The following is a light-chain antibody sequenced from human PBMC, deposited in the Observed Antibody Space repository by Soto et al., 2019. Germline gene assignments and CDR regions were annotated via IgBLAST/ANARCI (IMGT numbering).Light chain of an antibody. V-gene: IGLV2-23*02. CDR1: NSDVGSFNL. J-gene: IGLJ3*02. CDR3: SSYAGNSPLWV. Sequence: QSALTQPASVSGSPGQSITISCTGTNSDVGSFNLVSWYQHHPAKAPELILYEVSQRPSGVSSRFSGSKSGNTASLTISGLQAEDEADYYCSSYAGNSPLWVFGGGTQLNVL. CDR2: EVS.